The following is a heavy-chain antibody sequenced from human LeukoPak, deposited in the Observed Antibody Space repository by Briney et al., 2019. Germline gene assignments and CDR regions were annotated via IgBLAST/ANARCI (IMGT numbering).Heavy chain of an antibody. D-gene: IGHD4-17*01. V-gene: IGHV3-48*01. CDR2: ISSDSNTI. Sequence: PGGSLRLSCAASGFTFSSYSMNWVRQAPGKRLEWVSYISSDSNTIYYADSVKGRFTISRDNAKNSLYLQMNSLRAEDTAVYYCARGLYGDHGGYWGQGTLVTVSS. CDR3: ARGLYGDHGGY. CDR1: GFTFSSYS. J-gene: IGHJ4*02.